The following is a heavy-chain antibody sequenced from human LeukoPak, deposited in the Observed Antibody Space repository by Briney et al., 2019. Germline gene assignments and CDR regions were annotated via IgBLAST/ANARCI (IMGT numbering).Heavy chain of an antibody. V-gene: IGHV1-18*01. J-gene: IGHJ6*02. Sequence: ASVKVSCKASGGTFSSYAISWVRQAPGQGLEWMGWISAYNGKTYYAQNFQGRVTVTTDTSTSTAYMDLRSLRSDDTAVYYCARRPRMRSGYSYGYNPSRGMDVWGQGTTVTVSS. D-gene: IGHD5-18*01. CDR3: ARRPRMRSGYSYGYNPSRGMDV. CDR2: ISAYNGKT. CDR1: GGTFSSYA.